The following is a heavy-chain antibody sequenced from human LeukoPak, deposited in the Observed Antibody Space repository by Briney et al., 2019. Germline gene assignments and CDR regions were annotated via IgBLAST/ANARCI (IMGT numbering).Heavy chain of an antibody. V-gene: IGHV4-39*01. Sequence: SETLSLTCTVSGGSISSSSYYWGWIRQPPGKGLEWIGSIYYSGSTYYNPSLKSRVTISVDTSKNQFSLKLSSVTAADTAEYYCARLDYGTLYPWGQGTLVTVSS. D-gene: IGHD3-16*01. CDR2: IYYSGST. CDR3: ARLDYGTLYP. J-gene: IGHJ5*02. CDR1: GGSISSSSYY.